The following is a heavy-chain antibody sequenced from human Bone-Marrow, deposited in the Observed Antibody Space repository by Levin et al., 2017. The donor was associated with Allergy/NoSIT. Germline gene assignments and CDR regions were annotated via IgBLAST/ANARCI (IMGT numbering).Heavy chain of an antibody. CDR1: GFTFSSYA. CDR3: AKEGLAVAGYYFDS. J-gene: IGHJ4*02. CDR2: ISGSGTIT. Sequence: PGGSLRLSCAASGFTFSSYAMSWVRQAPGKGLEWVSSISGSGTITHYAESVKGRFTISRDISKNMLHLQMTSLRAEDTAIYFCAKEGLAVAGYYFDSWGQGTLVTVSS. D-gene: IGHD6-19*01. V-gene: IGHV3-23*01.